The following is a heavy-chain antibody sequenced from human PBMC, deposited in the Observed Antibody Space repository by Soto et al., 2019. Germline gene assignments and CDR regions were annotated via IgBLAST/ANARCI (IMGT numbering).Heavy chain of an antibody. Sequence: GASVKVSCKASGGTFSSYAISWVRQAPGQGLEWMGGIIPIFGTANYAQKFQGRVTITADESTSTAYMELSSLRSEDTAVYYCASNPNRVFLGVIDESQSYYYYGMDVWGQGTTVTVSS. CDR2: IIPIFGTA. CDR3: ASNPNRVFLGVIDESQSYYYYGMDV. J-gene: IGHJ6*02. D-gene: IGHD3-16*02. CDR1: GGTFSSYA. V-gene: IGHV1-69*13.